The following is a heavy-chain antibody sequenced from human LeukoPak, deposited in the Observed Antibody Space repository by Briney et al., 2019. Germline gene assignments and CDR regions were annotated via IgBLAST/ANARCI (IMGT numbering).Heavy chain of an antibody. J-gene: IGHJ4*02. CDR3: AKDHYYYGSGSYSDY. Sequence: GGSLRLSCAASGFTFSSYAMHWVRQAPGKGLEWVAVISYDGSNKKYGDSVKGRSTISRDNSKNTLYLQMNSLRAEDTAVYYCAKDHYYYGSGSYSDYWGQGTLVTVSS. CDR2: ISYDGSNK. V-gene: IGHV3-30*04. CDR1: GFTFSSYA. D-gene: IGHD3-10*01.